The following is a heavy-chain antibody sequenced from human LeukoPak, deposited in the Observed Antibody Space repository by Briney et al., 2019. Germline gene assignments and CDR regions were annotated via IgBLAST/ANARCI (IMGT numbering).Heavy chain of an antibody. CDR1: GFTFSSYG. Sequence: GGSLRLSCAASGFTFSSYGMHWVRQAPGKGLEWVAFIRYDGSNKYYADSVKGRFTISRDNSKNTLYLQMNSLRAEDTAVYYCAKDRGPPIVATTYFDYWGQGTLVTVSS. J-gene: IGHJ4*02. CDR3: AKDRGPPIVATTYFDY. D-gene: IGHD5-12*01. CDR2: IRYDGSNK. V-gene: IGHV3-30*02.